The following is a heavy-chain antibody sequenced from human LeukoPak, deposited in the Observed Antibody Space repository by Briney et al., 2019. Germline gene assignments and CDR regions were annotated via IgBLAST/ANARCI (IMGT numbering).Heavy chain of an antibody. J-gene: IGHJ5*02. CDR1: GGSISSYY. V-gene: IGHV4-4*07. D-gene: IGHD2-2*01. CDR3: AREYCSSTSCYWVNWFDP. CDR2: IYTSGST. Sequence: PSETLSLTCTVSGGSISSYYRSWIRQPAGKGLEWIGRIYTSGSTNYNPSLKSRVTMSVDTSKNQFSLTLSSVTAADTAVYYCAREYCSSTSCYWVNWFDPWGQGTLVTVSS.